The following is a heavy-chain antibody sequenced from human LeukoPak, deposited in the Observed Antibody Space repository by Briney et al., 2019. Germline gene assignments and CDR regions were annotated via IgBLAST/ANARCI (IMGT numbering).Heavy chain of an antibody. J-gene: IGHJ6*02. D-gene: IGHD3-22*01. CDR2: ISSSSSYI. CDR3: AKKYYDSTQNYYYYGMYV. CDR1: EFTFSIYS. Sequence: KSGGALRLSCAASEFTFSIYSMNWVRQAPGKGLEGVSSISSSSSYIYYAHPVKGRFTISRDNAKNSLYLQMNSMRAEGTAVYYCAKKYYDSTQNYYYYGMYVWGQATTVTVSS. V-gene: IGHV3-21*01.